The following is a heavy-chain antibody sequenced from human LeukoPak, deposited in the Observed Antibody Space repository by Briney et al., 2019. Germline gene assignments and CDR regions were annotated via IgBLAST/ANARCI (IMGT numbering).Heavy chain of an antibody. J-gene: IGHJ5*02. CDR1: GGTFSSYA. CDR3: ARDRGYSVVVVAATSNWFDP. CDR2: INPSGGST. Sequence: ASVKVSCKASGGTFSSYAISWVRQAPGQGLEWMGIINPSGGSTSYAQKFQGRVTMTRDTSTSTVYMELSSLRSEDTAVYYCARDRGYSVVVVAATSNWFDPWGQGTLVTVSS. D-gene: IGHD2-15*01. V-gene: IGHV1-46*01.